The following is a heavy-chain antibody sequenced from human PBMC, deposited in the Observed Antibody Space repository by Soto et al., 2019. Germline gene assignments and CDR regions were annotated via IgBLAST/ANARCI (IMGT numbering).Heavy chain of an antibody. CDR1: GFTFSDYG. V-gene: IGHV3-30*18. J-gene: IGHJ4*02. D-gene: IGHD6-6*01. Sequence: LRLSCEVSGFTFSDYGMHWVRQAPGKGLEWVAVMSYDGSHKYYADSVKGRFTISRDLSGNTLFLQMNSLRLEDTAVYFCAKEMYPRTVLDSSSPWGDYWGQGTLVTVSS. CDR3: AKEMYPRTVLDSSSPWGDY. CDR2: MSYDGSHK.